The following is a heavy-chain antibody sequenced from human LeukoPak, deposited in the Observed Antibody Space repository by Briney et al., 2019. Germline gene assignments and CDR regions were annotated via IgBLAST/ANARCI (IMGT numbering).Heavy chain of an antibody. V-gene: IGHV1-18*01. J-gene: IGHJ4*02. CDR3: ARGWGSSAD. D-gene: IGHD6-13*01. Sequence: ASVKVSCNASGYTFISYGISWVRQAPGQGLEWVGRISTDNGNTNYPQNFQGRVTMTTDTSTSTAYMELRGLRSDDTAVYYCARGWGSSADWGQGTLVTVSS. CDR2: ISTDNGNT. CDR1: GYTFISYG.